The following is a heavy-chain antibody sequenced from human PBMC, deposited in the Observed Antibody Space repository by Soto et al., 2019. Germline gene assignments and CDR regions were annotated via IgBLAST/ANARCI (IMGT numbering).Heavy chain of an antibody. Sequence: QVQLVESGGGVVQPGRALRLSCAASGFTFSSYGMHVVRQAPGKGLEWVAVISYDGSNKYYADSVKGRFTISRDNSKNTLYLKMNSLRAEDTAVYYCAPWFGAFDYWGQGTLVTVSS. D-gene: IGHD3-10*01. CDR3: APWFGAFDY. CDR2: ISYDGSNK. CDR1: GFTFSSYG. V-gene: IGHV3-30*03. J-gene: IGHJ4*02.